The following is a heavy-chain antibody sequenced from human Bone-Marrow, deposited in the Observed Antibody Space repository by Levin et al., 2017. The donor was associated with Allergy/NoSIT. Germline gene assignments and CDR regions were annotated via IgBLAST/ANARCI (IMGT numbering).Heavy chain of an antibody. CDR1: GFTVSNNY. CDR3: AGSPATGY. CDR2: IYSGGAT. Sequence: PGGSLRLSCAVSGFTVSNNYMSWVRQAPGKGLEGVSVIYSGGATNYVDSVKGRFTVSRDNSKNTLYLQMNSLRAEDTAVYYWAGSPATGYWGQGTLVTVSS. V-gene: IGHV3-66*02. J-gene: IGHJ4*02. D-gene: IGHD3-9*01.